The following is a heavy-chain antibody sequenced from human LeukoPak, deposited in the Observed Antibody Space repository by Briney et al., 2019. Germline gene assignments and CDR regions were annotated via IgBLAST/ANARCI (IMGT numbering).Heavy chain of an antibody. D-gene: IGHD3-22*01. V-gene: IGHV3-7*01. CDR2: IKPDGSAQ. J-gene: IGHJ5*02. CDR1: GFTFSNSW. Sequence: GGSLRLSSAASGFTFSNSWMSWVRQAPGQWLEWVATIKPDGSAQYYVDTVKGRFTISRDNAKNSLFLQINSLRAEDTAVYYCANGGTYSSGPWGQGTLVTVSS. CDR3: ANGGTYSSGP.